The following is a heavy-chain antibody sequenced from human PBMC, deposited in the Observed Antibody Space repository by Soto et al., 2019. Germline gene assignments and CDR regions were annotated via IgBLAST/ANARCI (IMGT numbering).Heavy chain of an antibody. Sequence: PGGSLRLSCAASGFTVGSNYMSWVRQAPGKGLEWVSVIYSGGSTYYADSVKGRFTISRDNSKNTLYLQMNSLRAEDTAVYYCARDPSHYYGMDVRGQGTTVTVSS. CDR2: IYSGGST. J-gene: IGHJ6*02. CDR3: ARDPSHYYGMDV. CDR1: GFTVGSNY. V-gene: IGHV3-53*01.